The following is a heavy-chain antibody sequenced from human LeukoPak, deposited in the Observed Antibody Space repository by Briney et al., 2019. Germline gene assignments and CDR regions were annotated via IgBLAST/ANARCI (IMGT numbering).Heavy chain of an antibody. J-gene: IGHJ2*01. CDR2: FLAAGGGT. CDR1: GFTFSNYA. CDR3: VKEPKLSDWFFDL. Sequence: GGSLRLSCAASGFTFSNYAMSWVRQAPGKGLEWVSAFLAAGGGTFYADSVKGRFTIPRDNSKNTLYLQMNNLRDDDTAVYYCVKEPKLSDWFFDLWGRGTLVTVSS. V-gene: IGHV3-23*01. D-gene: IGHD1-1*01.